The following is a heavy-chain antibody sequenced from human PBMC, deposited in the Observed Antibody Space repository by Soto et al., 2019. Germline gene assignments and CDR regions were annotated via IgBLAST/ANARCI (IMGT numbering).Heavy chain of an antibody. Sequence: SVKVSCKASGGIFSTYAISWLRQAPGQGLEWMGGIIPIFGTPNYAQRFQGRVTITADESTSTAYMELSRLRSEDTAVYYCARNAVLRFLEWLPHAFDIWGQGTMVTVSS. CDR3: ARNAVLRFLEWLPHAFDI. CDR2: IIPIFGTP. V-gene: IGHV1-69*13. J-gene: IGHJ3*02. CDR1: GGIFSTYA. D-gene: IGHD3-3*01.